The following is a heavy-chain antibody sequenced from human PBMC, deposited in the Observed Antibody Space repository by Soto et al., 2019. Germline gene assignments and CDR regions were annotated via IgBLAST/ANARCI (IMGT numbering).Heavy chain of an antibody. D-gene: IGHD3-22*01. CDR2: ISPNGGST. CDR3: VKGEYYYDSGAYYPFDY. CDR1: GFTFSSYA. Sequence: GGSLRLSCSASGFTFSSYAIHWVRQAPGKGLEYVSTISPNGGSTYYADSVKGRFAISRDNSKNTLYLQMSSLRAEDTAVYYCVKGEYYYDSGAYYPFDYWGQGTLVTVSS. J-gene: IGHJ4*02. V-gene: IGHV3-64D*06.